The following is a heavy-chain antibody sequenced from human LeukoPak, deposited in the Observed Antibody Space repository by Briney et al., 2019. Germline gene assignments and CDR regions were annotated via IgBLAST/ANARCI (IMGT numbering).Heavy chain of an antibody. CDR1: GGSISSSHYY. CDR2: INHSGST. V-gene: IGHV4-39*07. D-gene: IGHD6-6*01. CDR3: ARSGYSSSFGY. J-gene: IGHJ4*02. Sequence: PSETLSLTCSVSGGSISSSHYYWGWIRQPPGKGLQWIGEINHSGSTNYNPSHKSRVTILVDTSKNQFSLKLSSVTAADTAVYYCARSGYSSSFGYWGQGTLVTVSS.